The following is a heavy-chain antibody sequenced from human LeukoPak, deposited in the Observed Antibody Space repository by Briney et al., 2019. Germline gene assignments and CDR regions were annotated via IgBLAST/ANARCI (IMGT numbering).Heavy chain of an antibody. CDR1: GFTFSSSA. Sequence: PGGSLRLSCAASGFTFSSSAVSWVRQAPGKGLEWVSAISGSGGSTYYADSVKGRFTISRDNSKNTLYLQMNSLRAEDTAVYYCAMKESRYCSSTSCLIGMDVWGQGTTVTVSS. J-gene: IGHJ6*02. CDR3: AMKESRYCSSTSCLIGMDV. D-gene: IGHD2-2*01. CDR2: ISGSGGST. V-gene: IGHV3-23*01.